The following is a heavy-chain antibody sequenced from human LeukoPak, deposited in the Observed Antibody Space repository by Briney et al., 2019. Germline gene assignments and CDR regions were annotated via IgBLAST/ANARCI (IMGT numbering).Heavy chain of an antibody. CDR3: ARGHIIAAAGTDYYYYGMDV. CDR2: INHSGST. J-gene: IGHJ6*02. CDR1: GGSFSGYY. V-gene: IGHV4-34*01. D-gene: IGHD6-13*01. Sequence: SETLSLTCAVYGGSFSGYYWSWIRQPPGKGLEWIGEINHSGSTNYNPSLKSRVAISVDTPKNQFSLKLSSVTAADTAVYYCARGHIIAAAGTDYYYYGMDVWGQGTTVTVSS.